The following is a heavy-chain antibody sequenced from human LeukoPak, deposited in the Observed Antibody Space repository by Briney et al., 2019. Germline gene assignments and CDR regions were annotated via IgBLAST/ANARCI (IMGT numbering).Heavy chain of an antibody. CDR3: ARDRSPGGSGPHDAFDI. CDR1: GGSISSYY. Sequence: SETLSLTCTVSGGSISSYYWSWVRQPPGKGLEWIGEIYHSGSTNYNPSLKSRVTISVDKSKNQFSLKLSSVTAADTAVYYCARDRSPGGSGPHDAFDIWGQGTMVTVSS. D-gene: IGHD3-10*01. J-gene: IGHJ3*02. CDR2: IYHSGST. V-gene: IGHV4-4*02.